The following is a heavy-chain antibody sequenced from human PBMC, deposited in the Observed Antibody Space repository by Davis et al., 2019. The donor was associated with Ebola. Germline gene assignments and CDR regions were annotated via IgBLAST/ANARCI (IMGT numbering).Heavy chain of an antibody. CDR2: ISYDGSNK. CDR1: GFTFSSSA. V-gene: IGHV3-30*04. Sequence: PGGSLRLSCAASGFTFSSSAMHWVRQAPGKGLEWVAVISYDGSNKFYADSVKGRFSISRDNTKNTLYLQMYSLRAEDTAVYYCARGERTVTTPLAYWGQGALVTVSS. D-gene: IGHD4-11*01. CDR3: ARGERTVTTPLAY. J-gene: IGHJ4*02.